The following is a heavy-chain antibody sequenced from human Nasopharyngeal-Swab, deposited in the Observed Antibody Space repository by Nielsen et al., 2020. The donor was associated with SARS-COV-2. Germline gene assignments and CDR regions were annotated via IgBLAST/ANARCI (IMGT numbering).Heavy chain of an antibody. Sequence: SETLSLTCTVSGGSISSSSYYWGWIRQPPGKGLEWIGSIYYSGSTYYNPSLKSRVTISVDTSKNQFSLKLSSVTAADTAVYYCASRLGYSSGWAPLGYYYYGMDVWAKGPRSPSP. CDR1: GGSISSSSYY. CDR2: IYYSGST. D-gene: IGHD6-19*01. V-gene: IGHV4-39*01. CDR3: ASRLGYSSGWAPLGYYYYGMDV. J-gene: IGHJ6*02.